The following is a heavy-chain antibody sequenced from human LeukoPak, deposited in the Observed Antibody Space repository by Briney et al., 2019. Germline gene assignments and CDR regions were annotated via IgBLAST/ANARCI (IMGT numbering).Heavy chain of an antibody. D-gene: IGHD1-26*01. Sequence: WASVKVSCKASGGTFSSYAISWVRQAPGQGLEWMGWISAYNGNTNYAQKLQGRVTMTTDTSTSTAYMELRSLRSDDTAVYYCAREEYIVGATAWGQGTLVTVSS. V-gene: IGHV1-18*01. CDR2: ISAYNGNT. CDR3: AREEYIVGATA. J-gene: IGHJ4*02. CDR1: GGTFSSYA.